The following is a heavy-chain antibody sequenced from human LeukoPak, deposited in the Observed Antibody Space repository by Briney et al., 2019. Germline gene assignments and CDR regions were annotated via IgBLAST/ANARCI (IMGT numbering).Heavy chain of an antibody. CDR2: IKHDGSEK. CDR3: ARANSSSWYPRDAFDI. V-gene: IGHV3-7*01. D-gene: IGHD6-13*01. CDR1: GFTFVNYW. J-gene: IGHJ3*02. Sequence: GGSLRLSCAASGFTFVNYWMSWVRQAPGKGLEGVANIKHDGSEKYYVDSVKGRFTISRDNAKNSLYLQMNSLRAEDTAVYYCARANSSSWYPRDAFDIWGQGTMVTVSS.